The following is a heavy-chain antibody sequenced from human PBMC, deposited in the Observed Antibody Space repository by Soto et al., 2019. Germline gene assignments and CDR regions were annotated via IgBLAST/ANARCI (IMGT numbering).Heavy chain of an antibody. CDR1: GCSISSGGYY. Sequence: PSETLSLTCTVSGCSISSGGYYWSWILQHPGKGLEWIGYIYYSGSTYYNPSLKSRVTISVDTSKNQFSLKLSSVTAADTAVYYGARSGFLEWLLDDDWGQGTLVT. V-gene: IGHV4-31*03. J-gene: IGHJ4*02. CDR2: IYYSGST. D-gene: IGHD3-3*01. CDR3: ARSGFLEWLLDDD.